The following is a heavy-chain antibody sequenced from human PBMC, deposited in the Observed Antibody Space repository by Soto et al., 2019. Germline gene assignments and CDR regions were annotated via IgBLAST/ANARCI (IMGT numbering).Heavy chain of an antibody. J-gene: IGHJ4*02. CDR2: ISSSGSTI. V-gene: IGHV3-48*03. CDR1: GFTFSSYE. Sequence: LRLSCAASGFTFSSYEMNWVRQAPGKGLEWVSYISSSGSTIYYADSVKGRFTISRDNAKNSLYLQMNSLRAEDTAVYYCAGSLPRLDYWGQGTRVTVSS. CDR3: AGSLPRLDY.